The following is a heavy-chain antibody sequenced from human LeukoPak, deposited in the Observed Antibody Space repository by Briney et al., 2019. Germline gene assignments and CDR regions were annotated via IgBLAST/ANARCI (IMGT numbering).Heavy chain of an antibody. CDR3: AREGTAMLPKGFDY. Sequence: GGSLRLSCAASGFTFSNYAMHWVRQAPGKGLEWVAVLSYDGSNKYYADSVKGRFTISRDNSKNTLYLQMNSLRAEDTAVYYCAREGTAMLPKGFDYWGQGTLVTVSS. CDR2: LSYDGSNK. V-gene: IGHV3-30-3*01. CDR1: GFTFSNYA. D-gene: IGHD5-18*01. J-gene: IGHJ4*02.